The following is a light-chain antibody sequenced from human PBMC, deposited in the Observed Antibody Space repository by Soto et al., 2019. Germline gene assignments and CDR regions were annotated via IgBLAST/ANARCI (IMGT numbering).Light chain of an antibody. V-gene: IGKV3-15*01. CDR2: GAS. CDR3: QQYHKWSFT. CDR1: QSVSSN. Sequence: EIVMTQSPATLSVSPGERVTLSCRASQSVSSNLAWYQQKPGQAPRLLIYGASSKASGIPARFSGSGSETDFILTISSLQSEDFAVYYCQQYHKWSFTFGGGTTVEIK. J-gene: IGKJ4*01.